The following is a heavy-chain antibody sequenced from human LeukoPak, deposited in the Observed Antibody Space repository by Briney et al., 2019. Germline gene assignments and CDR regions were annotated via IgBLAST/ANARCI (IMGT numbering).Heavy chain of an antibody. CDR2: ISAYNGNT. V-gene: IGHV1-18*01. CDR1: GGTFSSYA. D-gene: IGHD3-22*01. CDR3: ARDYYDSSGFLNWFDP. Sequence: ASVKVSCKASGGTFSSYAISWVRQAPGQGLEWMGWISAYNGNTNYAQKLQGRVTMTTDTSTSTAYMELRSLRSEDTAVYYCARDYYDSSGFLNWFDPWGQGTLVTVSS. J-gene: IGHJ5*02.